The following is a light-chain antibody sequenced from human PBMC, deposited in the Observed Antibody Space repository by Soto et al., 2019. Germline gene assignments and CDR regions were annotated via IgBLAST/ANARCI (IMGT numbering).Light chain of an antibody. CDR3: AAWDDSLSAYVI. CDR2: RNN. Sequence: QSALTQPPSASGAPGQRVTISCSGSSSNIGSNYVYWYHQLPGTAPKLLIYRNNQRPSGVPDRFSGSKSGTSASLAISGLRSEDEADYYCAAWDDSLSAYVIFGGGTNLTVL. J-gene: IGLJ2*01. V-gene: IGLV1-47*01. CDR1: SSNIGSNY.